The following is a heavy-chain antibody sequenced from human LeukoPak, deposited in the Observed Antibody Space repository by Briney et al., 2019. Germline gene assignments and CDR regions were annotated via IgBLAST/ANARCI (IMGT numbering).Heavy chain of an antibody. CDR2: IGTAGDT. CDR1: GFTFSSYD. V-gene: IGHV3-13*01. Sequence: GGSLRLSRAASGFTFSSYDMYWVRHATGKGLEWVSAIGTAGDTYYPGSVKGRFTISRENAKNSLYLQMNSLRAGDTAVYYCARSGVGSSGWYSSGMDVWGQGTTVTVSS. J-gene: IGHJ6*02. CDR3: ARSGVGSSGWYSSGMDV. D-gene: IGHD6-19*01.